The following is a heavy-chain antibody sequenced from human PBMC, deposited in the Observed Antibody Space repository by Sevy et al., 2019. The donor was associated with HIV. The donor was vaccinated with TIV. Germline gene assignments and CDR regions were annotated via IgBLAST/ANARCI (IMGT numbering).Heavy chain of an antibody. D-gene: IGHD3-22*01. V-gene: IGHV3-11*03. CDR1: GFTFSDFY. J-gene: IGHJ3*02. CDR3: AGARYDGSGSFDAFDI. CDR2: ISSGSTYT. Sequence: GGSLRLSCEVSGFTFSDFYMSWIRQAPGKGLEWVSDISSGSTYTKSADSVKGRFTISRDNSKNTLYLQMDSLRTEDTAIYYCAGARYDGSGSFDAFDIWGQGTMVTVSS.